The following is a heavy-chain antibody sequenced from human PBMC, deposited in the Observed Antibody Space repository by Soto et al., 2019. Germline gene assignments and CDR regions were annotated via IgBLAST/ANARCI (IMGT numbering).Heavy chain of an antibody. J-gene: IGHJ4*02. D-gene: IGHD2-15*01. V-gene: IGHV1-69*01. Sequence: SVTVSCKSSGGTFSSYAISWVRQAPVQGLEWMGGIIPIFGTANDAQKFQGRVTITADESTSTAYMELSSLRSEDTAVYYCARDRCSGGSCYFDYWGQGTLVTVSS. CDR3: ARDRCSGGSCYFDY. CDR2: IIPIFGTA. CDR1: GGTFSSYA.